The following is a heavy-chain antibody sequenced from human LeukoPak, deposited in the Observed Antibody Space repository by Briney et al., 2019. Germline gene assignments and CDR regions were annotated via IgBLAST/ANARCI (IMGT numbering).Heavy chain of an antibody. Sequence: SETLSLTCTVSGGPISSYYWSWIRQPAGKGLEWIGRIYTSGSTNYNPSLKSRVTISVDTSKNQFSLKLSSVTAADTAVYYCARVSDYYDSSGYYGGEAFDIWGQGTMVTVSS. V-gene: IGHV4-4*07. CDR1: GGPISSYY. CDR2: IYTSGST. D-gene: IGHD3-22*01. CDR3: ARVSDYYDSSGYYGGEAFDI. J-gene: IGHJ3*02.